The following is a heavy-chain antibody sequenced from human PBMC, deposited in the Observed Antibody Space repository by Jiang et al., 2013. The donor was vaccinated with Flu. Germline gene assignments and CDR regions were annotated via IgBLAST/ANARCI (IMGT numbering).Heavy chain of an antibody. CDR3: GSSNYGIEYFQH. J-gene: IGHJ1*01. Sequence: TVSGGSISSTGYYWGWIRQSPVKGLEWIGSLFYSGSTYYNPSLKSRVTISADTSKSQFSLRLSSVTAADTAVYYCGSSNYGIEYFQHWGQGTLVTVSS. D-gene: IGHD3-10*01. CDR1: GGSISSTGYY. V-gene: IGHV4-39*01. CDR2: LFYSGST.